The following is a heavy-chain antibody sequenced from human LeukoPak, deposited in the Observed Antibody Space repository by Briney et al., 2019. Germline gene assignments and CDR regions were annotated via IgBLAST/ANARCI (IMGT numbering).Heavy chain of an antibody. CDR2: IYPGDSDI. Sequence: GASLKISRKGSGYHFTTYWIARVRQLPGKGLEWMGIIYPGDSDIRYSPSFQGQVTISADKSINTAYLQWSSLRASDTAMYYCARSNNWYDYWGQGTLVTVSS. CDR1: GYHFTTYW. V-gene: IGHV5-51*01. CDR3: ARSNNWYDY. J-gene: IGHJ5*01.